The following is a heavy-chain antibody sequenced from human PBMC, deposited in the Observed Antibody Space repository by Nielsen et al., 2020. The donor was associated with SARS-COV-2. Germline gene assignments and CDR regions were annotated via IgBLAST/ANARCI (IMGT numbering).Heavy chain of an antibody. CDR2: ISAYNGNT. Sequence: WVRQAPGQGLEWMGWISAYNGNTNYAQKLQGRVTMTTDTSTSTAYMKLRSLRSDDTAVYYCARSNDILTGYYYYYYYGMDVWGQGTTVTVSS. CDR3: ARSNDILTGYYYYYYYGMDV. J-gene: IGHJ6*02. D-gene: IGHD3-9*01. V-gene: IGHV1-18*01.